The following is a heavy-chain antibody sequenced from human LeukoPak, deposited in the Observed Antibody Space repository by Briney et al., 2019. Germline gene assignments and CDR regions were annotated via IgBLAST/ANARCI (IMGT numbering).Heavy chain of an antibody. J-gene: IGHJ4*01. CDR3: ARRAYCSDWYNSGWFFDY. CDR2: VNDSGNN. Sequence: PSETLSLTCAVYGGSFSGYYWSWIRQAPGERLEWIGKVNDSGNNNFNPSLESRLNISTDTSKNQFSLKLRSVTAADTAAYFCARRAYCSDWYNSGWFFDYWGHGIRVTVSS. V-gene: IGHV4-34*01. D-gene: IGHD6-19*01. CDR1: GGSFSGYY.